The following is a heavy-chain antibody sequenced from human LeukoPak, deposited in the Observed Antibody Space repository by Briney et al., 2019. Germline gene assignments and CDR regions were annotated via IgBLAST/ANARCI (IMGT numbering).Heavy chain of an antibody. CDR2: IGSGGDT. CDR1: GFTFSNYD. V-gene: IGHV3-13*04. D-gene: IGHD6-13*01. Sequence: GGSLRLSCAASGFTFSNYDMHWVRQATGKGLEWVSGIGSGGDTNYPGSVKGRFTISRENAKNSLYLQMNSLRAGDTAVYYCARSDGIAAAGPFDYWGQGTLVTVS. CDR3: ARSDGIAAAGPFDY. J-gene: IGHJ4*02.